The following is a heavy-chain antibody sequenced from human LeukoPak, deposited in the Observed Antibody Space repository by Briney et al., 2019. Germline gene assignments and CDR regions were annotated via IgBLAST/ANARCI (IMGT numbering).Heavy chain of an antibody. CDR1: EFSVGSNY. CDR3: AKRRSPMVRGVNVDY. D-gene: IGHD3-10*01. Sequence: PGGSLRLSCAASEFSVGSNYMTWVRQAPGKGLEWVSLIYSGGSTYYADSVKGRFTISRDNSKNTLYLQMNSLRAEDTAVYYCAKRRSPMVRGVNVDYWGQGTLVTVSS. CDR2: IYSGGST. J-gene: IGHJ4*02. V-gene: IGHV3-66*01.